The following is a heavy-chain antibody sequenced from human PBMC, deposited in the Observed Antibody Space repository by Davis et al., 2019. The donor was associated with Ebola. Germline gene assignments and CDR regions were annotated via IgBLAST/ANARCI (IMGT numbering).Heavy chain of an antibody. V-gene: IGHV4-59*08. CDR3: ARSDYSSEFDY. CDR2: IYYSGST. D-gene: IGHD4-11*01. J-gene: IGHJ4*02. Sequence: MPSETLSLTCTVSGGSISSYYWSWIRQPPGKGLEWIGYIYYSGSTNYNPSLKSRVTISVDTSKNQFSLKLSSVTAADTAVYYRARSDYSSEFDYWGQGTLVTVSS. CDR1: GGSISSYY.